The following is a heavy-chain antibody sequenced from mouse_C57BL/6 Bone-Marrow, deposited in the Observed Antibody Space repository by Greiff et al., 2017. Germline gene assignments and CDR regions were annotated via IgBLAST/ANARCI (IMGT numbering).Heavy chain of an antibody. CDR2: IHPDSGST. D-gene: IGHD2-4*01. CDR3: ARSGYDYAFDY. Sequence: VQLQQPGAELVKPGASVKLSCKASGYTFTSYWMNWVKQRPGQGLEWIGMIHPDSGSTNYNEKFKSKATLTADKYSSTAYMQLRSLTSEDSAVYCAARSGYDYAFDYWGQGTTLTVAS. J-gene: IGHJ2*01. V-gene: IGHV1-64*01. CDR1: GYTFTSYW.